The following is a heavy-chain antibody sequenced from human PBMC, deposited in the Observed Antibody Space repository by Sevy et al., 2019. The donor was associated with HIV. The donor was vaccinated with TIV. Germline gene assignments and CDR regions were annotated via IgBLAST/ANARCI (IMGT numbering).Heavy chain of an antibody. CDR3: ARAIAAAGTRIDY. Sequence: GGSLRRSCAASGFTFSSYWMSWVRQAPGKGLEWVANIKQDGSEKYYVDSVKGRFTISRDNAKNSLYLQMNSLRAEDTAVYYCARAIAAAGTRIDYWGQGTLVTVSS. V-gene: IGHV3-7*04. CDR2: IKQDGSEK. J-gene: IGHJ4*02. D-gene: IGHD6-13*01. CDR1: GFTFSSYW.